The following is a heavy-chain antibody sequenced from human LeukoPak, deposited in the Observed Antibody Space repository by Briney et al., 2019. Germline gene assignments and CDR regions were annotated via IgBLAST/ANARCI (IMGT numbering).Heavy chain of an antibody. J-gene: IGHJ4*02. CDR3: ARDRGAVAGPYFDY. Sequence: GGSLRLSCAASGFTFSSYSMNWVRQAPGKGLEWVSSISSSSSYIYYAASVKGRFTISRDNAKNSLYLQMNSLRAEDTAVYYCARDRGAVAGPYFDYWGQGTLVTVSS. CDR1: GFTFSSYS. D-gene: IGHD6-19*01. CDR2: ISSSSSYI. V-gene: IGHV3-21*01.